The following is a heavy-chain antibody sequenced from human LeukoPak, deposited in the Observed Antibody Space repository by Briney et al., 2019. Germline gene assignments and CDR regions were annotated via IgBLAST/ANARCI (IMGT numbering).Heavy chain of an antibody. CDR1: GYSISSGYY. Sequence: SSETLSLTCTVSGYSISSGYYWGWIRQPPGKGLEWIGSIYHSGSTYCNPSLKSRVTISVDTSKNQFSLKLSSVTAADTAVYYCARKDMVRGVMSWAFDIWGQGTMVTVSS. J-gene: IGHJ3*02. D-gene: IGHD3-10*01. V-gene: IGHV4-38-2*02. CDR3: ARKDMVRGVMSWAFDI. CDR2: IYHSGST.